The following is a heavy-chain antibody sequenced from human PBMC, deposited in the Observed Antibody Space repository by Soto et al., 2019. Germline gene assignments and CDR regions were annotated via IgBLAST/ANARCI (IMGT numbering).Heavy chain of an antibody. J-gene: IGHJ4*02. CDR3: ARDRAPLSFDY. CDR2: IKQDGSER. CDR1: GFTFSSYW. V-gene: IGHV3-7*03. Sequence: GSLRLSCAASGFTFSSYWMSWVRQAPGKGLEWVANIKQDGSERYYVDSVKGRFTISRDNAKNSLYLQMNSLRAEDTAVYYCARDRAPLSFDYWGQGALVTVSS.